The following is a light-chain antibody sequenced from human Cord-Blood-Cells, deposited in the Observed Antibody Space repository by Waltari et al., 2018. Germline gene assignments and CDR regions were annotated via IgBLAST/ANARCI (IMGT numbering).Light chain of an antibody. V-gene: IGLV2-14*01. CDR3: SSYTSSSTLDV. J-gene: IGLJ1*01. CDR2: EVS. CDR1: RSDVGGYIF. Sequence: QSALTQPASVSGSPGQVIPISCTGTRSDVGGYIFVSLYQQNPGKAPKLMIYEVSNRRSGVSKRVSGSKSGNTASLTISGRKAEDEADYYCSSYTSSSTLDVFGTGTKVTVL.